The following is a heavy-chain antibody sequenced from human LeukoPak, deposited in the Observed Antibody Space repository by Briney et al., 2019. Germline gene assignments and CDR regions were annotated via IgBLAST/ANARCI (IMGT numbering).Heavy chain of an antibody. CDR3: ARVPRGRGIAASKNWFDP. CDR1: GGSISSYY. J-gene: IGHJ5*02. CDR2: ISYSGST. D-gene: IGHD6-13*01. V-gene: IGHV4-59*01. Sequence: SETLSLTCTVSGGSISSYYWSWIRQPPGKGLEWIGYISYSGSTNYSPSLKSRVTILVDTSTNQFSLNLRSVTAADTAVYYCARVPRGRGIAASKNWFDPWGQGTLVTVSS.